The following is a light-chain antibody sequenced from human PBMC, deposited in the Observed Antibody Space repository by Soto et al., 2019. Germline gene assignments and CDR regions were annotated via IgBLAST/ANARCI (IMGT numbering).Light chain of an antibody. V-gene: IGLV1-40*01. CDR2: GNK. Sequence: QSVLTQPPSASGAPRQRVTISCTGSGSNIGPTYDVHWYQQLPGTAPKLLIYGNKNRPSGVPDRFSGSKSGTSASLAITGLQAEDEADYYCLSYDTSLSSPYVFGTGTKVTV. J-gene: IGLJ1*01. CDR1: GSNIGPTYD. CDR3: LSYDTSLSSPYV.